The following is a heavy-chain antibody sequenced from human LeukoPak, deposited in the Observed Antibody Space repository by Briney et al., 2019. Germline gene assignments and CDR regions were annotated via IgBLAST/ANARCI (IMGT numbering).Heavy chain of an antibody. CDR3: ARGGISRPYYFDS. CDR1: GFTFNTY. CDR2: VSSSSSII. Sequence: GGSLRLSCAASGFTFNTYMNWVRQAPGKGLEWVSYVSSSSSIIYYADSVKGRFTISRDNAKNSLYPQMNGLRAEDTAVYFCARGGISRPYYFDSWGQGTLVTVSS. J-gene: IGHJ4*02. V-gene: IGHV3-48*01.